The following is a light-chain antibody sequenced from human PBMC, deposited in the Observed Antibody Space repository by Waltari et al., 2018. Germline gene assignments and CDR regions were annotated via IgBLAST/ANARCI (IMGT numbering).Light chain of an antibody. V-gene: IGLV1-44*01. CDR2: TNV. Sequence: TQTSSASGTPGQTDTISCSGSNSNIGTNTASWYQQIPGTAPKLLISTNVQRPSGVPARFAGSKSGNTASLSISGLQADDEAHYFCAVWDDNVNGVIFGGGTRLTVL. CDR1: NSNIGTNT. CDR3: AVWDDNVNGVI. J-gene: IGLJ2*01.